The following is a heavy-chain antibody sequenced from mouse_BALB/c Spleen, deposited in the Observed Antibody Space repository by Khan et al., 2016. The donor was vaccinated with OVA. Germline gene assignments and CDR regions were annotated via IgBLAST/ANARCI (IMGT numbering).Heavy chain of an antibody. CDR3: ARGGGGDRFAY. CDR1: GYTFTDFT. CDR2: VNTYYGDA. Sequence: QVRLQQSGAELVRPGVSVKISCKGSGYTFTDFTMHWVKQSHAKSLEWIGVVNTYYGDATYNQKFKGKATMTVDKSYTTAYMDLARLTSEDSAIYYCARGGGGDRFAYWGQGTLVTVSA. V-gene: IGHV1S137*01. J-gene: IGHJ3*01.